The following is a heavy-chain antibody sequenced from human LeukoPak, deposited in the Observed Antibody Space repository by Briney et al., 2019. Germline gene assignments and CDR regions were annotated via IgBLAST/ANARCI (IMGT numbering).Heavy chain of an antibody. CDR2: IYYGGST. D-gene: IGHD2/OR15-2a*01. CDR1: GGSISSDF. CDR3: ARQYGEY. J-gene: IGHJ4*02. Sequence: PSETLSLTCTVSGGSISSDFWGWIRQSPGRGLEWIGYIYYGGSTNYNPSLKSRVTISLDTSNNQFSLRLSSVTAADTAVYYCARQYGEYWGQGTLVTVSS. V-gene: IGHV4-59*01.